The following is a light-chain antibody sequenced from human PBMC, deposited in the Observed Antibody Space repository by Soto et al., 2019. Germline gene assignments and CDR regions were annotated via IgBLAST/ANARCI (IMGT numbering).Light chain of an antibody. CDR2: GNT. J-gene: IGLJ1*01. CDR3: QTYDNRRSGYV. V-gene: IGLV1-40*01. CDR1: SSNIGSGYD. Sequence: QSVLTQPPSVSGAPGQRVTISCTGGSSNIGSGYDVHWYQQLPGTAPKLLIYGNTNRPSGVPDRFSASTSATSASLAITGLQAEDEGDYYCQTYDNRRSGYVFGTGNEV.